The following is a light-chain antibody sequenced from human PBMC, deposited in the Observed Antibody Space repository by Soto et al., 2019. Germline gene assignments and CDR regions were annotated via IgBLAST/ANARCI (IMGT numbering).Light chain of an antibody. J-gene: IGKJ1*01. CDR3: QQYGNSPPT. CDR1: QSVDSN. V-gene: IGKV3-20*01. CDR2: DAS. Sequence: MVLSHSPAHLSVSPLERARLSCRASQSVDSNLAWFQQKPGQSPRRLIYDASNRATDIPARFSGSGSGTDFTLTISRLEPEDVAVYYCQQYGNSPPTFGQGTKVDIK.